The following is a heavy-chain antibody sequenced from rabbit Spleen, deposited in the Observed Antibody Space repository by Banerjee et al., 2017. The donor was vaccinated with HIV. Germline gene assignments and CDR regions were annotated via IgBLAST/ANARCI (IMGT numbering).Heavy chain of an antibody. V-gene: IGHV1S45*01. CDR2: IELGSSGFT. Sequence: QEQLVESGGGLVKPGASLTLTCIASGVSFSGSSYMCWGRQAPGKGLEWIACIELGSSGFTYFASWAKGRFTISKTSSTTVTLHMTSLTAADTATYFCARDTSSSFSSYGMDLWGQGTLVTVS. CDR3: ARDTSSSFSSYGMDL. D-gene: IGHD1-1*01. CDR1: GVSFSGSSY. J-gene: IGHJ6*01.